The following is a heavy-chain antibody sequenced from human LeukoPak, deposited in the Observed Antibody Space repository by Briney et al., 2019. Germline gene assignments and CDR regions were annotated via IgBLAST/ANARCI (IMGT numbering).Heavy chain of an antibody. Sequence: GRSLRLSCAASGFTFRSYAMHWVRQAPGKGLEWVAVISYDGSNKYYADSVKGRFIISRDNSKNTLYLQMNSLRAEDTAVYYCASSPPMHYGDYDNYWGQGTLVTVSS. D-gene: IGHD4-17*01. CDR1: GFTFRSYA. CDR2: ISYDGSNK. V-gene: IGHV3-30-3*01. J-gene: IGHJ4*02. CDR3: ASSPPMHYGDYDNY.